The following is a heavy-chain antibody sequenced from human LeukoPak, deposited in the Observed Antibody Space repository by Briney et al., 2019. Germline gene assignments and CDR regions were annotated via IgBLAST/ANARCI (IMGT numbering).Heavy chain of an antibody. D-gene: IGHD3-10*01. J-gene: IGHJ4*02. CDR1: GFTFSSIS. CDR3: TRDLPVPSLVRGIIIYGLIDY. Sequence: GGSLRLSCEASGFTFSSISMNWVRQAPGKGLEWVSSISPDGETTYHADSVKDRFTTTRDNAKSSLYLQMNSLRAEDTARYYCTRDLPVPSLVRGIIIYGLIDYWGQGTLVTVSS. V-gene: IGHV3-21*06. CDR2: ISPDGETT.